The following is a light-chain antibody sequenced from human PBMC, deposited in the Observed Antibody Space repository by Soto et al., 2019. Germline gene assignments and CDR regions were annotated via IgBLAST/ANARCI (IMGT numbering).Light chain of an antibody. CDR1: SSDVGDNY. J-gene: IGLJ1*01. V-gene: IGLV2-8*01. CDR3: SAYAGSNTFV. CDR2: EVT. Sequence: QSALAQPPSASGSPGQSVTISCTGTSSDVGDNYVCWYQQHLGKATKLIIYEVTLRPSGVPDRFSGSKSGNTASLTVSGLQADDEADYYCSAYAGSNTFVFGTGTKLTVL.